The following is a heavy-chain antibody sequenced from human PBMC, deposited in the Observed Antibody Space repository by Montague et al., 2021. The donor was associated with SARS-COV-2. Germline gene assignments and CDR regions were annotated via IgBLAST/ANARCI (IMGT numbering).Heavy chain of an antibody. CDR1: GGSFSGYY. D-gene: IGHD6-25*01. J-gene: IGHJ6*02. CDR2: ISHSGST. Sequence: SETLSLTCAVYGGSFSGYYWSWIRQPPGKGLEWIGEISHSGSTNYNPSLKSRVTISIDTSKNQFSLKLSSVTAADTAVYYCARFAVRRLFIASYYGMDVWGQGTTVTVSS. V-gene: IGHV4-34*01. CDR3: ARFAVRRLFIASYYGMDV.